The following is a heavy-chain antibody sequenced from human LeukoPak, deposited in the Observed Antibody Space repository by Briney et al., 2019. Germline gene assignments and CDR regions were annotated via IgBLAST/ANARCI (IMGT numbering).Heavy chain of an antibody. CDR2: ISISGTTT. CDR1: GFTFSDYY. J-gene: IGHJ4*02. CDR3: ARDQYDTWSRRGNFDS. D-gene: IGHD3-3*01. Sequence: GGSLRLSCAASGFTFSDYYMTWIRQTPGKGLEWVSYISISGTTTFYVDSVKGRFTISRDNTKNSLYLQMNSLRVEDTAVFYCARDQYDTWSRRGNFDSWGQGTLVIVSS. V-gene: IGHV3-11*01.